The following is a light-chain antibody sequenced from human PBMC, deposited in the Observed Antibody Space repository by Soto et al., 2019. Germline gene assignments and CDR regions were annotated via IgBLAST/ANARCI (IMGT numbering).Light chain of an antibody. Sequence: ELVMTQSPATLSASPGERATLSCRASQSVSSNLAWYQQKHGQXPRXXIYGASTRATGIPARFSVIGSGTELTITISSLQSEDGAVYDGQQYNNWLLTFGGGTKVDIK. CDR3: QQYNNWLLT. V-gene: IGKV3-15*01. CDR1: QSVSSN. J-gene: IGKJ4*01. CDR2: GAS.